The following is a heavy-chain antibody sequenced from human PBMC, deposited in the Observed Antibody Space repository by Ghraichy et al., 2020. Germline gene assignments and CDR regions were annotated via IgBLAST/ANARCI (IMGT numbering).Heavy chain of an antibody. CDR3: AREGSSGWGGEFDY. V-gene: IGHV4-4*07. CDR1: GGSISSYY. J-gene: IGHJ4*02. CDR2: IYTSGST. D-gene: IGHD6-19*01. Sequence: SETLSLTCTVSGGSISSYYWSWIRQPAGKGLEWIGRIYTSGSTNYNPSLKSRVTMSVDTSKNQFSLKLSSVTAADTAVYYCAREGSSGWGGEFDYWGQGTLVTVSS.